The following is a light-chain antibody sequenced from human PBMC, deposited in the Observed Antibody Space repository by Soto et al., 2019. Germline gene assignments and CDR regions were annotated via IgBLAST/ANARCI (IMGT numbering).Light chain of an antibody. CDR2: DAS. CDR3: QQYNTWPPYT. Sequence: EIVMTQSPATLSVSPGERATLSCRASQSITSHLAWYQQKPGQTPRLLIYDASTRATGIPARFSASGSGTAFTLTISSVLSEDFAVYYCQQYNTWPPYTFGQGTKLDIK. J-gene: IGKJ2*01. V-gene: IGKV3-15*01. CDR1: QSITSH.